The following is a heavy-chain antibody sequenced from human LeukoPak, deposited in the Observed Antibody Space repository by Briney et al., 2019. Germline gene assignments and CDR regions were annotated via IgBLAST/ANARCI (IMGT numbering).Heavy chain of an antibody. V-gene: IGHV1-2*02. Sequence: ASVKVSCKASGYTFTSYAMHWVRQAPGQGLEWMGWITPSGGTNYPQKFQGRVAITRDTSITTAYMDLNRLTSDDMAVYYCARDRYGDGFAHFDYWGQGALVTVPS. J-gene: IGHJ4*02. CDR3: ARDRYGDGFAHFDY. CDR1: GYTFTSYA. D-gene: IGHD5-24*01. CDR2: ITPSGGT.